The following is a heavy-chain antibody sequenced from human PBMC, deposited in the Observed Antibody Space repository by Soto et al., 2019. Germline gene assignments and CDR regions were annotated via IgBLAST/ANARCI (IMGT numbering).Heavy chain of an antibody. V-gene: IGHV3-64D*08. D-gene: IGHD5-18*01. J-gene: IGHJ4*02. CDR3: VTSGYSYGPDY. CDR2: ISSNGGST. Sequence: PGGSLRLSCSASGFTFSSYAMHWVRQAPGKGLEYVSAISSNGGSTYYADSVKGIFTISRDNSKNTLYLQMSSLRAEDTAVYYCVTSGYSYGPDYWGQGTLVTVSS. CDR1: GFTFSSYA.